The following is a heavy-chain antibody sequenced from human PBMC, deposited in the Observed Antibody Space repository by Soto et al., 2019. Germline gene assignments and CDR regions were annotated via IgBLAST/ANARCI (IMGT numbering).Heavy chain of an antibody. Sequence: QVQLVQSGAEVKKPGSSVKVSCKASGGTFSNYTITWVRQAPGQGLEWMGRIIXXXXIANXAKKFQGRVTITADKSTXXXXXXXXXXXXXXXXXXXXXXXXXXGPVTVSTHVDYWGQGTLVIVSS. J-gene: IGHJ4*02. CDR2: IIXXXXIA. CDR1: GGTFSNYT. D-gene: IGHD4-17*01. CDR3: XXXXXXGPVTVSTHVDY. V-gene: IGHV1-69*02.